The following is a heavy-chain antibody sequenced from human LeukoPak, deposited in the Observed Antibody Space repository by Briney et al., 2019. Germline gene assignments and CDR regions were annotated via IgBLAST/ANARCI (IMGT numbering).Heavy chain of an antibody. CDR1: GGSISSYY. Sequence: KPSETLSPTCTVSGGSISSYYWSWIRQPPGKGLEWIGYIYYSGSTNYNPSLKSRVTISVDTSKNQFSLKLSSVTAADTAVYYCAREADYYGSGSYFDYWGQGTLVTVSS. V-gene: IGHV4-59*01. CDR3: AREADYYGSGSYFDY. CDR2: IYYSGST. D-gene: IGHD3-10*01. J-gene: IGHJ4*02.